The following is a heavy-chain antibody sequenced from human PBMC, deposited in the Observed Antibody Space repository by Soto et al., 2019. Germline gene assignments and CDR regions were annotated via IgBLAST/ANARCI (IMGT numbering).Heavy chain of an antibody. D-gene: IGHD1-26*01. J-gene: IGHJ4*02. CDR2: ISANNGNT. CDR1: GYTFTSYG. CDR3: ARDGRYSGSYGGYYFDY. Sequence: QVQLVQSGAEVKKPGASVKVSCKASGYTFTSYGISWVRQAPGQGLEWMGWISANNGNTNYAQKIQGRVTMTTDTSTSTVDMELRSLRSDDTAVYYCARDGRYSGSYGGYYFDYWGQGTLVTVSS. V-gene: IGHV1-18*01.